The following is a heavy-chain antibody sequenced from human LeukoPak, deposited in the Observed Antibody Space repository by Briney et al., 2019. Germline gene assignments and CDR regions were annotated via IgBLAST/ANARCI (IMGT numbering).Heavy chain of an antibody. J-gene: IGHJ4*02. CDR1: GGSISSYY. CDR3: AGTPDFWTPYGGVY. CDR2: IYYSGST. Sequence: PSETLSLTCTVSGGSISSYYWSWIRQPPGKGLEWIGYIYYSGSTNYNPSLKSRVTISVDTSKNQFSLKLSSVTAADTAVYYCAGTPDFWTPYGGVYWGQGTLVTVVS. D-gene: IGHD3-3*01. V-gene: IGHV4-59*01.